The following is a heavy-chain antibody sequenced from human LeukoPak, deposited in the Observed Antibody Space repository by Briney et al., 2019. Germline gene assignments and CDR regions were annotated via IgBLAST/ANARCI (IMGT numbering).Heavy chain of an antibody. V-gene: IGHV3-21*01. CDR1: GFTFSSYN. J-gene: IGHJ4*02. CDR3: AREVGARGTLDY. D-gene: IGHD1-26*01. CDR2: ISSSSSFI. Sequence: GGSLRLSCAASGFTFSSYNMNWVRQAPGKGLEWVSSISSSSSFIYYVDSVKGRFTISRDNAKNSLYLQMNSLRAEDTAVYYCAREVGARGTLDYWGQGTLVTVSS.